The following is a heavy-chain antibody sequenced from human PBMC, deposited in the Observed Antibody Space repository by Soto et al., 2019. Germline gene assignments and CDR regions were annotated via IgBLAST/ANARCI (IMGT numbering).Heavy chain of an antibody. V-gene: IGHV4-39*01. D-gene: IGHD3-3*01. CDR2: IYYSGST. Sequence: SETLSLTCTVSGGSISSSSYYWGWIRQPPGKGLEWIGSIYYSGSTYYNPSLKSRVTISVDTSKNQFSLKLSCVAAADTAVYYCARLGFLEWLRIWGQGTMVTVSS. CDR1: GGSISSSSYY. J-gene: IGHJ3*01. CDR3: ARLGFLEWLRI.